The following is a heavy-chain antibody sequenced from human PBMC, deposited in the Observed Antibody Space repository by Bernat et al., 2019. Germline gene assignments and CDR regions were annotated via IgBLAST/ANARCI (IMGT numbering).Heavy chain of an antibody. Sequence: QVQLVESGGGVVQPGRSLRLSCAASGFTFSSYAMHWVRQAPGKGLEWVAVISYDGSNKYYADSVKGRFTISRDNSKNTLYLQMNSLRAEDTAVYYCARGFLAVENGGPNDYWGQGTLVTVSS. CDR2: ISYDGSNK. CDR1: GFTFSSYA. D-gene: IGHD6-19*01. V-gene: IGHV3-30-3*01. J-gene: IGHJ4*02. CDR3: ARGFLAVENGGPNDY.